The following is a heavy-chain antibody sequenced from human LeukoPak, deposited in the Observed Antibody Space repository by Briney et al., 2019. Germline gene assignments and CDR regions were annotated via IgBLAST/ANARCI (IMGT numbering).Heavy chain of an antibody. J-gene: IGHJ5*02. CDR3: VREADSGWLRFEP. CDR1: CGSFSGHY. D-gene: IGHD6-19*01. V-gene: IGHV4-34*01. CDR2: INHSGST. Sequence: SETLSLTCAFYCGSFSGHYWSWSRPPPGTRVEWIGEINHSGSTNYNSSLKSRVTMSVDTSKNQSSLKLSSVTAAETALYYCVREADSGWLRFEPGGWGNVVPVS.